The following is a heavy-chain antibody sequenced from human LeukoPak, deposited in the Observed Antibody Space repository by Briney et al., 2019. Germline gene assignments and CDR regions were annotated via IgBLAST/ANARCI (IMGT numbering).Heavy chain of an antibody. J-gene: IGHJ6*03. CDR3: ARGPPRGKYYYMDV. D-gene: IGHD1-1*01. CDR1: AFTFSSFD. Sequence: PGRSLRLSCAAYAFTFSSFDMHWVRQPTGQGLERVSTIGTASDTYYPGSVEGRFTLSRDNAKNSLYLQMNSLTAGDTAVYYCARGPPRGKYYYMDVGGKGTTVTVSS. CDR2: IGTASDT. V-gene: IGHV3-13*01.